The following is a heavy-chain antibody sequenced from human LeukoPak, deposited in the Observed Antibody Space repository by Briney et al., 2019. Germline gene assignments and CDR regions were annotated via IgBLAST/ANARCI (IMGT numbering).Heavy chain of an antibody. V-gene: IGHV1-8*02. CDR3: AREKSSRVLRFLNYYGMDV. D-gene: IGHD3-3*01. CDR2: MNPNSGNT. J-gene: IGHJ6*02. CDR1: GGTFSSYA. Sequence: ASVKVSCKASGGTFSSYAISWVRQATGQGLEWMGWMNPNSGNTGYAQKFQGRVTMTRNTSISTAYMELSSLRSEDTAVYYCAREKSSRVLRFLNYYGMDVWGQGTTVTVSS.